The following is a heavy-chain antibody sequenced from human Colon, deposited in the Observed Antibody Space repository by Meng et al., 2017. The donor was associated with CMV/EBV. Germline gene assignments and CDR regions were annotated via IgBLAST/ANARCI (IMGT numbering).Heavy chain of an antibody. CDR3: ARVYCSSTSCSEYFQH. CDR2: INPSGGST. V-gene: IGHV1-46*01. D-gene: IGHD2-2*01. Sequence: SGYTFTSYYMHWGRQAPGQGLEWMGIINPSGGSTSYAQKFQGRVTMTRDTSTSTVYMELSSLRSEDTAVYYCARVYCSSTSCSEYFQHWGQGTLVTVSS. CDR1: GYTFTSYY. J-gene: IGHJ1*01.